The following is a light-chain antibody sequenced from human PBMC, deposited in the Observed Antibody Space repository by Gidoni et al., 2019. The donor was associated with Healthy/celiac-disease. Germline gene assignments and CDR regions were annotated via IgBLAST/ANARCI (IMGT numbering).Light chain of an antibody. Sequence: EIQISQSPSPLSASLGDRVTITCRASQSICSYLNWYQQKPGKAPKLLIYAASSLQSGVPSRFSGSGSGTDFTLTISSLQPEDFATYYCQQSYSTPLTFGGGTKVEIK. CDR1: QSICSY. CDR3: QQSYSTPLT. V-gene: IGKV1-39*01. J-gene: IGKJ4*01. CDR2: AAS.